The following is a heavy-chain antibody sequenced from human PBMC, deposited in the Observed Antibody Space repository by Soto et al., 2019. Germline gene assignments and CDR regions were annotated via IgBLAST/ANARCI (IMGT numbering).Heavy chain of an antibody. J-gene: IGHJ4*02. D-gene: IGHD6-19*01. CDR3: ARDWNQCGSGNGGYDY. V-gene: IGHV3-21*01. CDR1: GFTFSSYS. Sequence: GGSLRLSCAASGFTFSSYSMNWVRQAPGKGLEWVSSISSSSSYIYYADSVKGRFTISRDNAKNSLYLQMNSLRAEDTAVYYCARDWNQCGSGNGGYDYWGQGTLVTVSS. CDR2: ISSSSSYI.